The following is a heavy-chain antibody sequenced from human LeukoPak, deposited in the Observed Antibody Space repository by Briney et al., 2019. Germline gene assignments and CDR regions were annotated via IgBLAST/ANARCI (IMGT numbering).Heavy chain of an antibody. J-gene: IGHJ4*02. CDR1: GFTFSSYG. D-gene: IGHD5-24*01. Sequence: GGSLGLSCAASGFTFSSYGMHWVRQAPGKGLEWVAVISYDGSNKYYADSVKGRFTISRDNSKNTLYLQMNSLRAEDTAVYYCAKSNGVDRDGYNSDYFDYWGQGTLVTVSS. V-gene: IGHV3-30*18. CDR3: AKSNGVDRDGYNSDYFDY. CDR2: ISYDGSNK.